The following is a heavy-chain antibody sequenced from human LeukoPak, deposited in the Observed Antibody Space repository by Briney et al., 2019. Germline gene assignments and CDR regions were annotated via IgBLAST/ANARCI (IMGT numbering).Heavy chain of an antibody. CDR1: GYTFTTYS. CDR3: GREGVAGTGLDY. Sequence: ASVKVSCKTSGYTFTTYSIHWVRQAPGQGLEWMGIINPSGGTSYAQKLQGRITMTRDTSTSTLYMELSRLRSEDTAVYYCGREGVAGTGLDYWGQGTLVTVSS. V-gene: IGHV1-46*01. CDR2: INPSGGT. D-gene: IGHD6-13*01. J-gene: IGHJ4*01.